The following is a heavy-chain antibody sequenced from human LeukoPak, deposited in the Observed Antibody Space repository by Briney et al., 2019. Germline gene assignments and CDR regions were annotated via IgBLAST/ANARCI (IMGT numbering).Heavy chain of an antibody. J-gene: IGHJ4*02. Sequence: SETLSLTCTASGGSISSYYWTWIRQPPGKGLEWIGYIHYSGSTRYNPSLKSRLTISVDTSNNQFSLKLTSVTAADTAVFYCARHLHTSGWYRGSFDYWGQGTLVSVSS. D-gene: IGHD6-19*01. CDR2: IHYSGST. CDR1: GGSISSYY. V-gene: IGHV4-59*08. CDR3: ARHLHTSGWYRGSFDY.